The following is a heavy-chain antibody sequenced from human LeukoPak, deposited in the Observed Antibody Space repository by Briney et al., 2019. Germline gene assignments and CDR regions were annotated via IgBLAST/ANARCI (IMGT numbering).Heavy chain of an antibody. D-gene: IGHD3-22*01. CDR3: ARDAYYYDSSGYPHWYFDL. V-gene: IGHV4-30-2*01. CDR2: IYHSGST. CDR1: GGSISSGDYY. J-gene: IGHJ2*01. Sequence: PSKTLSLTCTVSGGSISSGDYYWSWIRQPPGKGLEWIGYIYHSGSTYYNPSLKSRVTISVDRSKNQFSLKLSSVTAADTAVHYCARDAYYYDSSGYPHWYFDLWGRGTLVTVSS.